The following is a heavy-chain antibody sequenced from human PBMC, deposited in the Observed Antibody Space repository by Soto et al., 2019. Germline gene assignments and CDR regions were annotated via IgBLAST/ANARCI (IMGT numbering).Heavy chain of an antibody. J-gene: IGHJ4*02. CDR3: ARDKITGLFDY. D-gene: IGHD2-8*02. Sequence: SETLSLTCAVYGGSFSGYFWTWIRQPPGKGLEWIGEINHSGSTNYNPSLKSRVTISVDTSKNQFSLKLTSVTAADTAVYYCARDKITGLFDYWGQGTLVTVSS. V-gene: IGHV4-34*01. CDR2: INHSGST. CDR1: GGSFSGYF.